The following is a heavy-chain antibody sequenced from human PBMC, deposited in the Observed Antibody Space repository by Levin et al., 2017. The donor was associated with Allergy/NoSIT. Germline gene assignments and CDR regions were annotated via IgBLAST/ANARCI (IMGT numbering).Heavy chain of an antibody. V-gene: IGHV1-46*01. D-gene: IGHD4-11*01. J-gene: IGHJ4*02. CDR3: ATPIYSIGGFDY. CDR1: GYRFTSYY. Sequence: ASVKVSCKASGYRFTSYYMNWVRQTPGQGLEWMGLINPTGGGTSYAPRFLGRVTMTRDTSTNTVYMELSSLRSDDTAVYFCATPIYSIGGFDYWGQGTPVTV. CDR2: INPTGGGT.